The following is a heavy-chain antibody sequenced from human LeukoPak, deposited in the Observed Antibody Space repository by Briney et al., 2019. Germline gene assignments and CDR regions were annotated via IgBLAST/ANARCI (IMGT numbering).Heavy chain of an antibody. J-gene: IGHJ4*02. CDR1: GFTFSDYY. V-gene: IGHV3-11*01. CDR3: ASLPVLVVVPAGGVY. CDR2: ISSSGSTI. D-gene: IGHD2-2*01. Sequence: GGSLRLSCAASGFTFSDYYMSWIRQAPGKGLEWVSYISSSGSTIYYADSVKGRFTISRDNAKNSLYLQMNSLGAEDTAVYYCASLPVLVVVPAGGVYWGQGTLVTVSS.